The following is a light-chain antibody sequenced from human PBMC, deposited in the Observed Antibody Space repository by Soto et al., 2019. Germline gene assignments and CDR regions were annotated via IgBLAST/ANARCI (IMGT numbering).Light chain of an antibody. CDR3: HHYDRSPIFT. Sequence: EIVLTQSPGPLYLSPGERATLSCRASQSVSANHLAWYHQKPGQPPRLLIYGASNRATGIPDRFSGHGSGTDFTLTISRPEPEDFATYYCHHYDRSPIFTFGPGTKV. CDR1: QSVSANH. CDR2: GAS. V-gene: IGKV3-20*01. J-gene: IGKJ3*01.